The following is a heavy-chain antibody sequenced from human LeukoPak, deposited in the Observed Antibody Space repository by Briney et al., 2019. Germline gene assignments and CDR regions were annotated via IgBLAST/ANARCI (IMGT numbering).Heavy chain of an antibody. J-gene: IGHJ4*02. CDR3: AKGHTAFTDTYFDY. V-gene: IGHV3-23*05. Sequence: GGSLRLSCAASGFTFSNHAMTWVRQAPGKGLEWISVITGSGNSPYYAESVKGRFSVSRDDSPSTLSLRMNTVRADDTAVYYCAKGHTAFTDTYFDYWGQGTLVAVSP. CDR2: ITGSGNSP. D-gene: IGHD2-21*01. CDR1: GFTFSNHA.